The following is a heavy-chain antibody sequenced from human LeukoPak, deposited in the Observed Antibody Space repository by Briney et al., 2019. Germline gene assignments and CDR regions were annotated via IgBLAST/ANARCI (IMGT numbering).Heavy chain of an antibody. CDR1: GYSISSGYY. J-gene: IGHJ4*02. CDR2: IYHSGST. D-gene: IGHD6-19*01. V-gene: IGHV4-38-2*02. Sequence: SETLSLTCTVSGYSISSGYYWGWIRQPPGKGLEWIGSIYHSGSTYYNPSLKSRVTISVDTSKNQFSLKLSSVTAADTAVYYCARDLGSGWGQGTLVTVSS. CDR3: ARDLGSG.